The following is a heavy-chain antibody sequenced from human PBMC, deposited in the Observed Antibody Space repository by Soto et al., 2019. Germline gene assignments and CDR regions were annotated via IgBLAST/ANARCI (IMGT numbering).Heavy chain of an antibody. CDR2: VDPEDGET. V-gene: IGHV1-69-2*01. J-gene: IGHJ6*02. D-gene: IGHD2-21*01. CDR3: ATTTAVIVAQGPMDV. Sequence: EVQLVQSGAEVKKPGATVKISCKVSGFKFIDYYLYWVQQAPGKALEWMGRVDPEDGETVYSEKFQGRLTITADTSRDIAHMELSGLRSEDTAVHFCATTTAVIVAQGPMDVWGQGTTVIVSS. CDR1: GFKFIDYY.